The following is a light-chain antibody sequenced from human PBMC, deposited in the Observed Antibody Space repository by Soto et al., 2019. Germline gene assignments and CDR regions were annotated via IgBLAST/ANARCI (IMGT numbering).Light chain of an antibody. J-gene: IGKJ5*01. CDR1: HIINNNY. Sequence: EIVLTQSPGTLSLSPGEGAILSCRASHIINNNYLAWYQQKPGQAPRLLTYGASSRATGIPDRFSGGGSGTDFTLTVTRLEPEDFAVYYCQQYGSSITFDQGTRLEIK. CDR3: QQYGSSIT. V-gene: IGKV3-20*01. CDR2: GAS.